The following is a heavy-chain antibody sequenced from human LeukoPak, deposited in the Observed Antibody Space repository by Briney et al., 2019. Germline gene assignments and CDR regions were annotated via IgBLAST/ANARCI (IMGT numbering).Heavy chain of an antibody. J-gene: IGHJ3*02. D-gene: IGHD6-13*01. CDR2: IRYDGSNK. Sequence: PGGSLRLSCAASGFTFSSYSMNWVRQAPGKGLEWVAFIRYDGSNKYYADSVKGRFTISRDNSKNTLYLQMNSLRAEDTAVYYCAKVISYTYSSSWLDAFDIWGQGTMVTVSS. CDR3: AKVISYTYSSSWLDAFDI. CDR1: GFTFSSYS. V-gene: IGHV3-30*02.